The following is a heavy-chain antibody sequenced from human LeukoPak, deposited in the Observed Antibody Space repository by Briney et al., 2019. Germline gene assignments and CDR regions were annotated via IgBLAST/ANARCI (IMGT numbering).Heavy chain of an antibody. V-gene: IGHV1-69*04. CDR2: IIPILGIA. CDR3: ARMNQAHYDYGDSNFDY. J-gene: IGHJ4*02. Sequence: SVKVSCKAAGGTFSSYAISWVRQAPGQGLEWMGRIIPILGIANYAQKFQGRVTITADKSTSTAYMELSSLRPEDTAVYYCARMNQAHYDYGDSNFDYWGQGTLVTVSS. CDR1: GGTFSSYA. D-gene: IGHD4-17*01.